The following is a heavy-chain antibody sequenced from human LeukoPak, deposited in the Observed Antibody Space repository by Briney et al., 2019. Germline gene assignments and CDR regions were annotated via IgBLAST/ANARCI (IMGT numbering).Heavy chain of an antibody. D-gene: IGHD5-12*01. Sequence: PSETLSLTCTVSGASISSYYWSWIRQPPRQGLEWIGYVHHSGTTNYNPSLESRVTISLDTSKNQFSLNLSSVTAADTAVYFCARGDIIWLRSPGTLYYADYWGRGTLVTVSS. CDR1: GASISSYY. V-gene: IGHV4-59*01. CDR3: ARGDIIWLRSPGTLYYADY. CDR2: VHHSGTT. J-gene: IGHJ4*02.